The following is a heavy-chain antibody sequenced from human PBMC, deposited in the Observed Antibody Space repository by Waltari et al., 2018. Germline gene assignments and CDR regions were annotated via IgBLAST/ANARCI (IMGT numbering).Heavy chain of an antibody. CDR2: MDPRDSYT. CDR1: GYSFTTYW. D-gene: IGHD3-22*01. CDR3: ARGYYYDPNGGFFGLDY. J-gene: IGHJ4*02. V-gene: IGHV5-10-1*03. Sequence: EVQLVQSGAEVEKPGESLKISCKASGYSFTTYWITWVRQMPGKGLEWMGRMDPRDSYTNYSPSFQGHVTISVDESISTAYLQWSSLKASDSAFYYCARGYYYDPNGGFFGLDYWGQGALVTVSS.